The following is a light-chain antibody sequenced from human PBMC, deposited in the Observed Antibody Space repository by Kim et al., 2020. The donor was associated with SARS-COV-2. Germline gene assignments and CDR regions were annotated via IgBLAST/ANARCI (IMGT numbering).Light chain of an antibody. J-gene: IGKJ1*01. V-gene: IGKV3-20*01. Sequence: PGERATLSCRASQSVSSSYLAWYQHKPGQAPRLVVYDTSSRATDIPDRFSGSGSGTDFTLTISRLEPEDFAVYYCQQYYGSPWTFGQGTKVDIK. CDR1: QSVSSSY. CDR2: DTS. CDR3: QQYYGSPWT.